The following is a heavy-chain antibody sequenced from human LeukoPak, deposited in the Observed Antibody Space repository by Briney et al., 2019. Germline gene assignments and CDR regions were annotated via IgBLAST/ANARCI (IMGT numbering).Heavy chain of an antibody. CDR3: TTYGSGRKFDY. J-gene: IGHJ4*02. D-gene: IGHD3-10*01. CDR2: IESKTDGGTT. V-gene: IGHV3-15*04. CDR1: GFSFSDAW. Sequence: PGGSHRLSCAASGFSFSDAWMSWVRQIPGKGLEWVGRIESKTDGGTTDYAAPVKGRFTISRDDSTNTLYLQMNSLKSEDTAVYYCTTYGSGRKFDYWGQGILVTVSS.